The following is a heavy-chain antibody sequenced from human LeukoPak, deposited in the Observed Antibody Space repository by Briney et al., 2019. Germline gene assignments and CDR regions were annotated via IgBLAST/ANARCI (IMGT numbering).Heavy chain of an antibody. J-gene: IGHJ6*02. Sequence: SGTLSLTCAVYGGSFSGYYWSWIRQPPGKGLEWIGEINHSGSTNYNPSLKSRVTISVDTSKNQFSLKLSSVTAADTAVYYCAGATYYYYGMDVWGQGTTVTVSS. D-gene: IGHD2-15*01. V-gene: IGHV4-34*01. CDR3: AGATYYYYGMDV. CDR1: GGSFSGYY. CDR2: INHSGST.